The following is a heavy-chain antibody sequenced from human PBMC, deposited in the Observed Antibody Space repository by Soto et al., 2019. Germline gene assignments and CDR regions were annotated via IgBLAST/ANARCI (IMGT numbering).Heavy chain of an antibody. J-gene: IGHJ6*02. V-gene: IGHV1-8*01. Sequence: ASVKVSCKASGYTFTSFDINWVRQASGQGLEWMGWVNPNSGNTGYAQKFQGRVTMTRNTSISTAYMELSSLRSEDTAVYYCARGLDYDFWSGYIYGMDVWGQGTTVTVSS. CDR3: ARGLDYDFWSGYIYGMDV. CDR1: GYTFTSFD. D-gene: IGHD3-3*01. CDR2: VNPNSGNT.